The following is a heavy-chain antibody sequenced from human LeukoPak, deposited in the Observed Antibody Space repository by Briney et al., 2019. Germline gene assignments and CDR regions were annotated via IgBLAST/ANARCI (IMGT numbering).Heavy chain of an antibody. CDR3: ARLQGCSGGSCYDY. CDR2: INPNSGGT. CDR1: GYTFTSYY. V-gene: IGHV1-2*02. D-gene: IGHD2-15*01. Sequence: GASVKVSCKASGYTFTSYYMHWVRQAPGQGLEWMGWINPNSGGTNYAQKFQGRVTMTRDTSISTAYMELSRLRSGDTAVYYCARLQGCSGGSCYDYWGQGTLVTVSS. J-gene: IGHJ4*02.